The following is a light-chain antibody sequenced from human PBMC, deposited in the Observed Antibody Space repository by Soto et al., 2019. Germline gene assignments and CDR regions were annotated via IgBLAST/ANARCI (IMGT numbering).Light chain of an antibody. CDR1: SSNIGSKY. CDR3: AAWDDSLSAVI. CDR2: RNN. V-gene: IGLV1-47*01. J-gene: IGLJ2*01. Sequence: QLVLTQPPSASGTPGQRVTISCSGSSSNIGSKYVYWYQQLPGTAPKLLIYRNNQRPSGVPDRFSGSKSGTSASLAVSGLRSEDEADYYCAAWDDSLSAVIFGGGTKLTVL.